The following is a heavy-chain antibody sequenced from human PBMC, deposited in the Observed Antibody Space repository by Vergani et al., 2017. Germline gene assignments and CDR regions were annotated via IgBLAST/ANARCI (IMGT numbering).Heavy chain of an antibody. CDR3: ASVPYDSSGYYSTLDLYYFDY. CDR2: FDPEDGET. V-gene: IGHV1-24*01. Sequence: QVQLVQSGAEVKKPGASVKVSCKVSGYTLTELSMHWVRQAPGNGLEGMGGFDPEDGETIYAQKFQGRVTMPEDTSTDTAYMVLSSLRSEDTAVYYCASVPYDSSGYYSTLDLYYFDYWGQGTLVTVSS. CDR1: GYTLTELS. J-gene: IGHJ4*02. D-gene: IGHD3-22*01.